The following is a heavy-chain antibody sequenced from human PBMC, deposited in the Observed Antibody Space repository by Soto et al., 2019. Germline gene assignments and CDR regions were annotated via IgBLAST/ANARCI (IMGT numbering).Heavy chain of an antibody. Sequence: SETLSLTCTVSGGSISSSSYYWGWIRQPPGKGLEWIGSIYYSGSTYYNPSLKSRVTISVDTSKNQFSLKLSSGTAADTAVYYCARAEHWRNLTGEAFDAFDIWGQGTMVTVSS. CDR2: IYYSGST. D-gene: IGHD7-27*01. CDR1: GGSISSSSYY. J-gene: IGHJ3*02. CDR3: ARAEHWRNLTGEAFDAFDI. V-gene: IGHV4-39*01.